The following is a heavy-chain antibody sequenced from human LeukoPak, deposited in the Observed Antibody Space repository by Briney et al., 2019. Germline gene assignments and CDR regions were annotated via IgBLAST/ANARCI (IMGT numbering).Heavy chain of an antibody. Sequence: GGSLRLSCAASGFTFSSYSMNWVRQAPGKGLEWVSSISSSSSYIYYADSVKGRFTISRDNAKNSLYLQMNSLRAEDTAVYYCARDSCSGGSCYPVDYWGQGTLVTVSS. V-gene: IGHV3-21*01. CDR2: ISSSSSYI. CDR1: GFTFSSYS. J-gene: IGHJ4*02. CDR3: ARDSCSGGSCYPVDY. D-gene: IGHD2-15*01.